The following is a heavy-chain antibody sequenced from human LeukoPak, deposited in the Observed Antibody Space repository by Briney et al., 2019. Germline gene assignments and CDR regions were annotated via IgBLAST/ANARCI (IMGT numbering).Heavy chain of an antibody. Sequence: GGSLRLSCAASGFTFSSYAMSWVRQAPGKGLEWVSAISGSGGSTYYADSVKGRFTISRDNSKNTLYLQMNSLSAEDTAVYYCAKALYGSGSSDYGMDVWGQGTTVTVSS. CDR1: GFTFSSYA. J-gene: IGHJ6*02. CDR3: AKALYGSGSSDYGMDV. CDR2: ISGSGGST. D-gene: IGHD3-10*01. V-gene: IGHV3-23*01.